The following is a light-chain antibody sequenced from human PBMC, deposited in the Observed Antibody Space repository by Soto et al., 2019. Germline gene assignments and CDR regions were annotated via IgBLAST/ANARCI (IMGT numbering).Light chain of an antibody. CDR3: KQSLGIPYT. CDR2: AAS. J-gene: IGKJ2*01. CDR1: QSITGY. Sequence: DIQMTQSPSSLSASVGDRVTITCRASQSITGYLNWYQQKPGKDPKLLIYAASSLQSGVPSKFSGSGSGTDFTLNISSLQRDDFATYFCKQSLGIPYTVGQGTRLETK. V-gene: IGKV1-39*01.